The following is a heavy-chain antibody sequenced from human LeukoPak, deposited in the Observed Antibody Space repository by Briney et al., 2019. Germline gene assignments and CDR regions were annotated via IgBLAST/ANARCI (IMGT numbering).Heavy chain of an antibody. V-gene: IGHV4-4*07. D-gene: IGHD3-3*01. J-gene: IGHJ4*02. Sequence: SETLSLTCTVSGGSISSYYWSWIRQPAGKGLEWIGRIYTSGSTNYNPSLKSRVTMSVDTSKNQFSLKLSSVTAADTAVYYCARAAPQTIFGAVTHKRVYFDYWGQGTLVTVSS. CDR3: ARAAPQTIFGAVTHKRVYFDY. CDR2: IYTSGST. CDR1: GGSISSYY.